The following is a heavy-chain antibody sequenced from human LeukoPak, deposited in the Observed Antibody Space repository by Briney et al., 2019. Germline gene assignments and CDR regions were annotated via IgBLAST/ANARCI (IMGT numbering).Heavy chain of an antibody. Sequence: WGSLRLSCAASGFTFSSYAMSWVRQAPGKGLEWVSAISGSGDSTYYGDSVKGRFTISRDNSKNALYLQMNSLRAEDTAVYYCAKTRPLDSSSWSHGDYWGQGTLVTVSS. CDR1: GFTFSSYA. D-gene: IGHD6-13*01. CDR3: AKTRPLDSSSWSHGDY. V-gene: IGHV3-23*01. J-gene: IGHJ4*02. CDR2: ISGSGDST.